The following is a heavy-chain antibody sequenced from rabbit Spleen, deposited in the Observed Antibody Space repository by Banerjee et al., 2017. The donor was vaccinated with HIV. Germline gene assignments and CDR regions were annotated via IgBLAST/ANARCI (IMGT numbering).Heavy chain of an antibody. J-gene: IGHJ6*01. D-gene: IGHD8-1*01. Sequence: QSLEESGGDLVKPGASLTLTCTASGFIMSSSDWIYWVRQAPGKGLEWIACIYTGRSGSTYYASWATGRFTCSKASSTTVTLQMTSLTAADTATYFCARDTGSSFSTYGMDLWGPGTLVTVS. V-gene: IGHV1S40*01. CDR2: IYTGRSGST. CDR3: ARDTGSSFSTYGMDL. CDR1: GFIMSSSDW.